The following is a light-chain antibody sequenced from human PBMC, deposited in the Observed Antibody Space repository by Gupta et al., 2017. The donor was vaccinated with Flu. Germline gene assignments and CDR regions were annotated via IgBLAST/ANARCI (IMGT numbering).Light chain of an antibody. Sequence: DIVMTPPPDSLVVSLGERATINCKSSQSVLYSSNNKNYLAWYQQKPGQPPKLLIYWASTREPGVPDRFSGSGSGTDFTLTISSLQAEDVAVYYCQQYYSTPYTFGQGTKLEIK. V-gene: IGKV4-1*01. CDR2: WAS. J-gene: IGKJ2*01. CDR1: QSVLYSSNNKNY. CDR3: QQYYSTPYT.